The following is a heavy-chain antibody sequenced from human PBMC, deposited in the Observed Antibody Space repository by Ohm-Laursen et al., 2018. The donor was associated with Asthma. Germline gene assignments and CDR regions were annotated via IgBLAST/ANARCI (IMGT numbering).Heavy chain of an antibody. Sequence: TLSLTCLVSGDSISSGDNYWSWIRQHPGKGLEWIGYVYYSGITYSNPSLRSRVSISVDTSKNQFSLNLTPVTAADTAVYYCARATFYYESTGYYFFDHWGQGALVTVSS. V-gene: IGHV4-31*03. CDR2: VYYSGIT. D-gene: IGHD3-22*01. CDR1: GDSISSGDNY. J-gene: IGHJ4*02. CDR3: ARATFYYESTGYYFFDH.